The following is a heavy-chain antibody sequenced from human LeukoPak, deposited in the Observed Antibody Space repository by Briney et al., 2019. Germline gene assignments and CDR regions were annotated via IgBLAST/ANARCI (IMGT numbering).Heavy chain of an antibody. Sequence: SETLSLTCTVSGGSISSYYWSWIRQHPGKGLEWIGYIYYSGSTYYNPSLKSRVTISVDTSKNQFSLKLSSVTAADTAVYYCARGGEYYYDSSGYPPFDYWGQGTLVTVSS. CDR1: GGSISSYY. CDR2: IYYSGST. V-gene: IGHV4-59*06. D-gene: IGHD3-22*01. CDR3: ARGGEYYYDSSGYPPFDY. J-gene: IGHJ4*02.